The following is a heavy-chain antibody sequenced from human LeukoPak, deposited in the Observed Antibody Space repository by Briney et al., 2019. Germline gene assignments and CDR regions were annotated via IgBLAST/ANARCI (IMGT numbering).Heavy chain of an antibody. V-gene: IGHV3-53*01. CDR3: AKDSYYYYIDV. J-gene: IGHJ6*03. CDR1: GFIDSSNY. CDR2: IYSGGST. Sequence: PGGSLRLSCAASGFIDSSNYMSWVRQARGKGLEWVSVIYSGGSTYYADSVKGRFTISRDNSKNTLYLQMNSLRAEDTAVYYCAKDSYYYYIDVWGKGTTVTVSS.